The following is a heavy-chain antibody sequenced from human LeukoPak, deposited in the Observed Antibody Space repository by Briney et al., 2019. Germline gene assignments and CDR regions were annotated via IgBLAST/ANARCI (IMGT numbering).Heavy chain of an antibody. CDR1: GGSISSGSYY. CDR3: ARSYPPYYYYYMDV. CDR2: IYTSGST. V-gene: IGHV4-61*02. J-gene: IGHJ6*03. Sequence: SETLSLTCTVSGGSISSGSYYWSWIRQPAGKGLEWIGRIYTSGSTNYNLSLKSRVTISVDTSKNQFSLKLSSVTAADTAVYYCARSYPPYYYYYMDVWGKGTTVTVSS.